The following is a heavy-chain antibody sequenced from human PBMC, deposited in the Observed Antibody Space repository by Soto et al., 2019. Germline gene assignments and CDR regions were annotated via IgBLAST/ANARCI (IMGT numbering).Heavy chain of an antibody. CDR1: GFTFSSYA. V-gene: IGHV3-23*01. Sequence: GGSLRLSCAASGFTFSSYAMSWVRQAPGKGLEWVSAISGSGGSTYYADSVKGRFAISRDNSKNTLYLQMNSLRAEDTAVYYCAINYDSSGYYSWFDPWGQGSLVTVSS. CDR3: AINYDSSGYYSWFDP. D-gene: IGHD3-22*01. J-gene: IGHJ5*02. CDR2: ISGSGGST.